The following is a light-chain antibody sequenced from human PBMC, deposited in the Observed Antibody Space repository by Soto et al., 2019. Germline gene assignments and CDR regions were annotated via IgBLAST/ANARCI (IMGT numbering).Light chain of an antibody. Sequence: DIQITHSPSSLSASVGDRVTITCRASQSISSYLNWYQQKPGKAPKLLIYAASSLQSGVPSRFSGSGPGTDFTLTISSLQPEDFATYYCQQSYSTPLTFGGGTKVDIK. CDR3: QQSYSTPLT. CDR1: QSISSY. V-gene: IGKV1-39*01. J-gene: IGKJ4*01. CDR2: AAS.